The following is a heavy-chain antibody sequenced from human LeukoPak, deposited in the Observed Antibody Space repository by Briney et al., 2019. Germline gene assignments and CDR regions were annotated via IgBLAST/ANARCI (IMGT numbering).Heavy chain of an antibody. D-gene: IGHD5-18*01. V-gene: IGHV4-34*01. CDR2: INHSGST. CDR1: GGSFSGYY. J-gene: IGHJ5*02. CDR3: ARARGYSYKGNWFDP. Sequence: PSETLSLTCAVYGGSFSGYYWSWIRQPPGKGLEWIGEINHSGSTNYNPSLKSRVTISVDTSKNQFSLKLSSVTAADTAVYYCARARGYSYKGNWFDPWGQGTLVTVSS.